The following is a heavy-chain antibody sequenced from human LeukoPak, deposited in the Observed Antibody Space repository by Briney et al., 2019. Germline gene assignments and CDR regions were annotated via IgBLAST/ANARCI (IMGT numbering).Heavy chain of an antibody. CDR1: GGSISSGNYY. Sequence: PSETLSLTCAVSGGSISSGNYYWGWIRQPPGKELVWFGSLYYSETTTHYNPSLKNRVTISVDTSKNQFSLKLTSVTAADTAVYYCARRAASSWPYDYWGQGTLVTVSS. CDR3: ARRAASSWPYDY. CDR2: LYYSETTT. V-gene: IGHV4-39*01. D-gene: IGHD6-13*01. J-gene: IGHJ4*02.